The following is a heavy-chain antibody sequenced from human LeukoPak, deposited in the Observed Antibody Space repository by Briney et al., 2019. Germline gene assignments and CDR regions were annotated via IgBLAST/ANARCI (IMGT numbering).Heavy chain of an antibody. Sequence: PGGSLRLSCAASGFTFSTYGMHWVRQAPGKGLEWVTFIWYDGSKRYYADSVKGRFTISRDNSKNTLYLQMNSLRAEDTAVYYCAKSPPDIVVVPAAPAWWGQGTLVTVSS. CDR3: AKSPPDIVVVPAAPAW. CDR1: GFTFSTYG. D-gene: IGHD2-2*01. CDR2: IWYDGSKR. V-gene: IGHV3-30*02. J-gene: IGHJ4*02.